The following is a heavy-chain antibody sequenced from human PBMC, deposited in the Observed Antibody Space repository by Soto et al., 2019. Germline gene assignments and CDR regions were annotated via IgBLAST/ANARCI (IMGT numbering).Heavy chain of an antibody. CDR2: INPNSGGT. Sequence: ASVTVSCKASGYTLTGYYMHWVRQDPGQGLEWMGWINPNSGGTNYAQKFQGWVTMTRDTSISTAYMELSRLRSDDTAVYYCARDKTGTNNWFDPWGQGTLVTVSS. V-gene: IGHV1-2*04. CDR1: GYTLTGYY. J-gene: IGHJ5*02. D-gene: IGHD1-7*01. CDR3: ARDKTGTNNWFDP.